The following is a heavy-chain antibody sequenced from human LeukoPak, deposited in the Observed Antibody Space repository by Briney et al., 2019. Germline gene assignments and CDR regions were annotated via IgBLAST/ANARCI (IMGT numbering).Heavy chain of an antibody. V-gene: IGHV3-30*19. J-gene: IGHJ4*02. Sequence: GGSLRLSCAASGFSFSSYGMHWVHQAPGKGLEWVAVISYDGSNKYYADSVKGRFTISRDNSKNTLYLQMNSLRAEDTAVYYCAREGDSSGFDYWGQGTLVTVSS. CDR3: AREGDSSGFDY. D-gene: IGHD3-22*01. CDR2: ISYDGSNK. CDR1: GFSFSSYG.